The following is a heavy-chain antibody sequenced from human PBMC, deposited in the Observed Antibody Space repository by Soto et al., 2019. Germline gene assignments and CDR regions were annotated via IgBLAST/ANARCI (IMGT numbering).Heavy chain of an antibody. Sequence: GAVRRSYAASGFTFSSYAISCVRQAPGKGLEWVSAISAGAVATNYADSVKGRFTISRDNSKNTLYLQMNSLRAEDTAVYYCAKGRERSGSYRPFDYWGHGALVTSPQ. J-gene: IGHJ4*01. CDR1: GFTFSSYA. CDR3: AKGRERSGSYRPFDY. D-gene: IGHD3-22*01. CDR2: ISAGAVAT. V-gene: IGHV3-23*01.